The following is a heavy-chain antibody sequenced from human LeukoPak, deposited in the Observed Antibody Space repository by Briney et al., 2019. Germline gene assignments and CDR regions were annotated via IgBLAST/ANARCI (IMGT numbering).Heavy chain of an antibody. V-gene: IGHV3-30*02. CDR2: IQSDGGNK. J-gene: IGHJ4*02. Sequence: PGGSLRLSCAASGFTFSTSIMSWVRQAPGKGLEWLAFIQSDGGNKYYADSVKGRFTISRDNSKNTLFLQMNSLRGEDTAVYYCAKDKSMVRELDYWGQGTLVTVSS. CDR3: AKDKSMVRELDY. D-gene: IGHD3-10*01. CDR1: GFTFSTSI.